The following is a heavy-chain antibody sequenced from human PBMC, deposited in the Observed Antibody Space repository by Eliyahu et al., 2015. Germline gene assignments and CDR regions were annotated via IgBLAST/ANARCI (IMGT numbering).Heavy chain of an antibody. CDR1: GFSLSTSGMC. CDR2: IDWDDDK. D-gene: IGHD3-16*01. CDR3: ARSPGEGDVYYYYGMDV. J-gene: IGHJ6*02. Sequence: QVTLRESGPALVKPTQTLTLTCTFSGFSLSTSGMCVSWIRQPPGKALEWLARIDWDDDKYYSTSLKTRLTISKDTSKNQVVLTMTNMDPVDTATYYCARSPGEGDVYYYYGMDVWGQGTTVTVSS. V-gene: IGHV2-70*15.